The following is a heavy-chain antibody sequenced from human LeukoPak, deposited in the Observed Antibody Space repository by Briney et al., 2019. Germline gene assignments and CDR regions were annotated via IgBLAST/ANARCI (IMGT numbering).Heavy chain of an antibody. D-gene: IGHD2-21*01. V-gene: IGHV3-23*01. J-gene: IGHJ4*02. Sequence: PGGSLRLSCAASGFTFSSYAMSWVRQAPGKGLEWVSGISYSGGGTYYAASVKGRFTISRDNSKNTLYLQMTRPRAEDTAVYYCAKMSGDHSYSSESYWGQGTLVTVSS. CDR1: GFTFSSYA. CDR3: AKMSGDHSYSSESY. CDR2: ISYSGGGT.